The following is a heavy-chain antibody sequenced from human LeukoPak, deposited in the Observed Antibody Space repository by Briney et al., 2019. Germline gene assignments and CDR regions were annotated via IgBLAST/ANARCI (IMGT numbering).Heavy chain of an antibody. V-gene: IGHV4-4*07. Sequence: SETLSLTCIVSGGSISSYYWSWIRQPAGKGLEWIGRIYTSGSTNYNPSLKSRVTMSVDTSKNQFSLKLSSVTAADTAVYYCARDLLIPGIAVAGTDAFDIWGQGTMVTVSS. CDR2: IYTSGST. D-gene: IGHD6-19*01. CDR1: GGSISSYY. CDR3: ARDLLIPGIAVAGTDAFDI. J-gene: IGHJ3*02.